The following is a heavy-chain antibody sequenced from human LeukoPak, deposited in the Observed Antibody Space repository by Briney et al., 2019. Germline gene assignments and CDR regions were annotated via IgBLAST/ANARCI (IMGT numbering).Heavy chain of an antibody. CDR3: ARGSWYGFDY. CDR2: IKHSGST. D-gene: IGHD6-13*01. V-gene: IGHV4-34*01. CDR1: GGSFSGYY. J-gene: IGHJ4*02. Sequence: SETLSLTCAVYGGSFSGYYWSWIRQPPGKGLEWIGEIKHSGSTNYNPSLKSRVTISVDTSKNQFSLKLSSVTAADTAVYYCARGSWYGFDYWGQGTLVTVSS.